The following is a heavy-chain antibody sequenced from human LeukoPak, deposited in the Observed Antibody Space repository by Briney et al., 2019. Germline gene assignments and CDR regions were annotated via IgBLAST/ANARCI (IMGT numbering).Heavy chain of an antibody. Sequence: SETLSLTCTVSGGSISSYCWSWIGQPPGQGLEWIGYIYYSGSTSYNPSLKSRVTISVDTSRNQFSLKLSSVTAADTAVYYCASGAGIGDYWGQGTLVTVSS. D-gene: IGHD6-19*01. CDR3: ASGAGIGDY. CDR1: GGSISSYC. CDR2: IYYSGST. J-gene: IGHJ4*02. V-gene: IGHV4-59*01.